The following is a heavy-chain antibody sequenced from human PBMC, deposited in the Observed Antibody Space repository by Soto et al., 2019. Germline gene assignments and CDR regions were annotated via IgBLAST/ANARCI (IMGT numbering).Heavy chain of an antibody. D-gene: IGHD3-10*01. CDR2: IIPMFGTA. V-gene: IGHV1-69*01. J-gene: IGHJ4*02. CDR1: GGPFSAYA. Sequence: QVQLVQSGAEVKKPGSSVKVSCKVSGGPFSAYAVSWVRQAPGQGLEWMGGIIPMFGTANYAQKFQGRVTITADESTTTAYMELSSLRSEDTAVYYCARDLDYYGSGNYYNRIDYWGQGTLVTVSS. CDR3: ARDLDYYGSGNYYNRIDY.